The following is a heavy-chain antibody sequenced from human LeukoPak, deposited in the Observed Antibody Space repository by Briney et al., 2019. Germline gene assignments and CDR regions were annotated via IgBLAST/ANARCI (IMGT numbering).Heavy chain of an antibody. D-gene: IGHD2-8*02. CDR1: GGSISSGGYY. V-gene: IGHV4-30-2*01. Sequence: SETLSLTYTVSGGSISSGGYYWSWIRQPPGKGLEWIGYIYHSGSTYYNPSLKSRVTISVDRSKNQFSLKLSSVTAADTAVYYCARDWYNWFDPWGQGTLVTVSS. J-gene: IGHJ5*02. CDR3: ARDWYNWFDP. CDR2: IYHSGST.